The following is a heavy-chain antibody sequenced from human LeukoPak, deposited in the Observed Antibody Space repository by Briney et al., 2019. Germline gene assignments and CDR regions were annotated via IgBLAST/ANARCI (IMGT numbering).Heavy chain of an antibody. CDR3: ARAPGTTFDY. CDR2: IYYSGST. J-gene: IGHJ4*01. Sequence: SQTLSLTCTVSGGSISSGSYYWSWIRQPPGKGLEWIGYIYYSGSTNYNPSLKSRVTISVDTSKNQFSLKLTSVTAADTAVYYCARAPGTTFDYWGHGNMVTVSS. V-gene: IGHV4-61*01. CDR1: GGSISSGSYY. D-gene: IGHD4-17*01.